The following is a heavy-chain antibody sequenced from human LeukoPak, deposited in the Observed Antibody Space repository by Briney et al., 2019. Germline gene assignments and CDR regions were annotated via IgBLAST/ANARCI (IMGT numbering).Heavy chain of an antibody. J-gene: IGHJ4*02. D-gene: IGHD3-10*01. CDR3: ARSGSGSTYYFDY. V-gene: IGHV4-31*03. CDR1: GRSISSGGYY. Sequence: TSQTLSLTCTVSGRSISSGGYYWSWLRQHPGKGLEWIGYIYYSGSTYYNPSLKSRVTISVDTSKNQFSLKLSSVTAADTAVYYCARSGSGSTYYFDYWGQGTLVTVSS. CDR2: IYYSGST.